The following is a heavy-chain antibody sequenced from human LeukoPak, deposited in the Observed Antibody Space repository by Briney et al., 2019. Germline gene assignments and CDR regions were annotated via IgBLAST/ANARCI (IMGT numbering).Heavy chain of an antibody. D-gene: IGHD1/OR15-1a*01. Sequence: SETLSLTCTVSGGSISSSSYYWGWIRQPPGKGLDWIGNIYYSGSTYYNPSLKSRVTISVDTSKNQFSLKLTSVTAADTAVYYCARNNIGTRTYDYWGQGTLVTVSS. CDR1: GGSISSSSYY. CDR2: IYYSGST. V-gene: IGHV4-39*01. CDR3: ARNNIGTRTYDY. J-gene: IGHJ4*02.